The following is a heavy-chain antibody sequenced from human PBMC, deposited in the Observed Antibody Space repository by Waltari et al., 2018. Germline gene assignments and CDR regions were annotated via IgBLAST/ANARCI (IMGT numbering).Heavy chain of an antibody. CDR3: ARGVESSWPYDAFDI. J-gene: IGHJ3*02. Sequence: QVQLVQSGAEVKKPGSSVKVSCKASGGTFSSYAISWVRQAPGQGLEWMGGISPILGIANYAQKFQGRVTITADEATSTAYMELSSLRSEDTAVYYCARGVESSWPYDAFDIWGQGTMVTVSS. CDR2: ISPILGIA. D-gene: IGHD6-13*01. V-gene: IGHV1-69*04. CDR1: GGTFSSYA.